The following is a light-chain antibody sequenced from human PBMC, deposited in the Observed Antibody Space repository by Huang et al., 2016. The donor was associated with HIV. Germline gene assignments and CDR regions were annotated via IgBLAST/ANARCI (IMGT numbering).Light chain of an antibody. J-gene: IGKJ4*01. V-gene: IGKV4-1*01. CDR1: HSVLYRSNNKND. Sequence: DIVMTQSPDSLAVSLGERATVYCKSSHSVLYRSNNKNDLAWYQQKSGQPPRLLIYWASSRESGVPARFSGSGSGTNFTLTISSLQAEDVAVYYCQQYYYSPVTFGGGTKVEIK. CDR2: WAS. CDR3: QQYYYSPVT.